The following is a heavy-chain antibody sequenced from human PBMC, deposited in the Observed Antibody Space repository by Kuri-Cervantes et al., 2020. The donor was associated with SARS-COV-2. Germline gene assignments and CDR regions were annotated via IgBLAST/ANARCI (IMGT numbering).Heavy chain of an antibody. J-gene: IGHJ4*02. CDR1: GFTFSSYS. V-gene: IGHV3-48*01. CDR2: ISSSSSTI. Sequence: LSLTCAASGFTFSSYSMNWVRQAPGKGLEWVSYISSSSSTIYYADSVKGRFTISRDNAKNSLYLQMNSLRAEDTAVYYCARVWYYGDYGADYWGQGTLVTVSS. D-gene: IGHD4-17*01. CDR3: ARVWYYGDYGADY.